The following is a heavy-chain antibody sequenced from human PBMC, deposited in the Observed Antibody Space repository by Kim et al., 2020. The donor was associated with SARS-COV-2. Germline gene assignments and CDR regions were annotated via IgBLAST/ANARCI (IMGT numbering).Heavy chain of an antibody. CDR3: AKHLHFTTLTFYCYFDF. J-gene: IGHJ2*01. CDR1: GFTFGNYA. D-gene: IGHD3-3*02. CDR2: IFVGGSST. Sequence: GGSLRLSCAASGFTFGNYAMHWVRQAPGKGLEWVAGIFVGGSSTYYADSVKGRFTISRDNSKNTLYLQLNNLRADDTAVYYCAKHLHFTTLTFYCYFDFWGRGTLVTASS. V-gene: IGHV3-23*01.